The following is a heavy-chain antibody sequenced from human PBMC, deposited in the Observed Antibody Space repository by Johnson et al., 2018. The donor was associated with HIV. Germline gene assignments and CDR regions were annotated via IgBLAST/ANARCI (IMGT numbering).Heavy chain of an antibody. D-gene: IGHD6-13*01. V-gene: IGHV3-30*18. CDR1: GFTFSRYG. Sequence: QVQLVESGGGLVQPGGSLRLSCAASGFTFSRYGMHWVRQAPGKGLEWVAVISYDGGDKYYADSVKGRFTISRDNSKNTLYLQMNSLRAEDTAVYYCAKDQIPAAASRAFDIWGQGTMVTVSS. CDR2: ISYDGGDK. J-gene: IGHJ3*02. CDR3: AKDQIPAAASRAFDI.